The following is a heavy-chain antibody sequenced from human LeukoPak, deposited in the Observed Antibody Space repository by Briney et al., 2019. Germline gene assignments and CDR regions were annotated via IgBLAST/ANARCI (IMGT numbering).Heavy chain of an antibody. CDR1: GGTFSSYA. J-gene: IGHJ4*02. Sequence: ASVKVSCKASGGTFSSYAISWVRQAPGQGLEWMGGIIPIFGTANYAQKFQGRVTITTDESTSTAYMELSSLRSEDTAVYYCARELRQRDARLKVKQLGRFDYWGQGTLVTVSS. D-gene: IGHD6-13*01. CDR2: IIPIFGTA. CDR3: ARELRQRDARLKVKQLGRFDY. V-gene: IGHV1-69*05.